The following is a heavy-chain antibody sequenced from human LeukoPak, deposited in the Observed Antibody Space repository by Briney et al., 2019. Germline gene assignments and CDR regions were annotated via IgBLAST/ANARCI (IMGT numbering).Heavy chain of an antibody. J-gene: IGHJ4*02. Sequence: PGGSLRLSCAASGFTFSSYSMNWVRQAPGKGLEWVSSISDSGTSTYYADSVRGRFTISRDNSKDNVYLQMNSLGADDTAVYYCAKSFDRSGYVYYFDYWGQGTLVTVSS. CDR3: AKSFDRSGYVYYFDY. D-gene: IGHD3-22*01. V-gene: IGHV3-23*01. CDR2: ISDSGTST. CDR1: GFTFSSYS.